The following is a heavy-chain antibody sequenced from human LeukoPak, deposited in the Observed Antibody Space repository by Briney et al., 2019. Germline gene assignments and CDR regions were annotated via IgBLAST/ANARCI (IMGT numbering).Heavy chain of an antibody. CDR3: ATGIVVVTTDAFDI. CDR2: IYPNSGGT. CDR1: GYTFTGYY. J-gene: IGHJ3*02. Sequence: ASVKVSCKASGYTFTGYYMHWVRQAPGQGLEWMGWIYPNSGGTNYAQKFQGRVTMTRDTSISTAYMELSRLRSDDTAVYYCATGIVVVTTDAFDIWGQGTMVTVSS. D-gene: IGHD2-21*02. V-gene: IGHV1-2*02.